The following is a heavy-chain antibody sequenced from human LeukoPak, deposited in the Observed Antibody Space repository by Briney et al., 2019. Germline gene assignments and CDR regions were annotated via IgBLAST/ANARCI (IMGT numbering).Heavy chain of an antibody. J-gene: IGHJ4*02. CDR2: IYYSGST. V-gene: IGHV4-59*01. D-gene: IGHD3-10*01. CDR3: ASLIWFGESYYFDY. Sequence: SETLSLTCTVSGGSISSYYWSWIRQPPGKGLEWNGYIYYSGSTNYNPPLKSRVTISVDTSKNQFSLKLGSVTAADTAVYYCASLIWFGESYYFDYWGQGTLVTVSS. CDR1: GGSISSYY.